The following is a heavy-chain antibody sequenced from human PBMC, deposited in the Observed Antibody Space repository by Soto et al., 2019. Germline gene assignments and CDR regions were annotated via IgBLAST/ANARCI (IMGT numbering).Heavy chain of an antibody. CDR2: ISAYNGNT. CDR1: GYTFTSYG. D-gene: IGHD6-19*01. V-gene: IGHV1-18*04. J-gene: IGHJ5*02. Sequence: ASVKVSCKASGYTFTSYGISWVRQAPGQGLEWMGWISAYNGNTNYAQKLQGRVTMTTDTSTSTAYMELRSLRSDDTAVYYCARGVAVAGEPGNWFDPRGQVTLFPVSS. CDR3: ARGVAVAGEPGNWFDP.